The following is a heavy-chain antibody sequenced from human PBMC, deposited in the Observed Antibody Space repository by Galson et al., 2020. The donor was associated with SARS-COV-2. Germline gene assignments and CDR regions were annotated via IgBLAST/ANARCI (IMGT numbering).Heavy chain of an antibody. D-gene: IGHD1-26*01. V-gene: IGHV1-69*05. CDR2: IIPDFGTT. CDR1: GRSLNNCA. Sequence: ASVKVSCKASGRSLNNCALSWVRQAPGQGLEWMGGIIPDFGTTNYAQKFQGRVTITTDKSTNTIYMELNSLTSEDTAIYYCARDPIVRELWSNADYYYMDVWGKGTTVTVSS. CDR3: ARDPIVRELWSNADYYYMDV. J-gene: IGHJ6*03.